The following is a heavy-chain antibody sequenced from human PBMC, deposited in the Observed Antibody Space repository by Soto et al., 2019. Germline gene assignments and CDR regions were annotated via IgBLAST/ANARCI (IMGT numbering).Heavy chain of an antibody. Sequence: DVQLVESGGGLVQPGRSLRLSCVASGFTADDYAMHWVRQAPGKGLEWVSGISSNSDTIDYADSVKGRFTISRDNAKNYLFLQMNSLGTEDTALYYCAKDMKWGGMTTIHYFDSWGQGTLVTVSS. D-gene: IGHD4-17*01. J-gene: IGHJ4*02. V-gene: IGHV3-9*02. CDR2: ISSNSDTI. CDR1: GFTADDYA. CDR3: AKDMKWGGMTTIHYFDS.